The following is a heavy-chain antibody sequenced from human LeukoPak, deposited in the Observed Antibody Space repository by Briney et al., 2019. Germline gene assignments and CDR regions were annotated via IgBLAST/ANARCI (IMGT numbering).Heavy chain of an antibody. CDR1: GFTFSNAW. V-gene: IGHV3-15*01. J-gene: IGHJ1*01. CDR2: IKSKTDGGTT. D-gene: IGHD2-2*01. CDR3: TTDYPYYCSSTSCYASEYFQH. Sequence: GGSLRLSCAASGFTFSNAWMSWVRQAPGKGLEWVGRIKSKTDGGTTDYAAPVNGRFTISRDDSKNTLYLQMNSLRTEDTAVYYCTTDYPYYCSSTSCYASEYFQHSGQGTLVTVSS.